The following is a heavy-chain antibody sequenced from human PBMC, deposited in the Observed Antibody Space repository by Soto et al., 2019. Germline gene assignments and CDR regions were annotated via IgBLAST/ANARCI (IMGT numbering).Heavy chain of an antibody. CDR3: AREYQLPPRRNYGMDV. CDR1: GGSVSSGSYY. CDR2: IYYSGST. Sequence: SSETLSLTCTVSGGSVSSGSYYWSWIRQPPGKGLEWIGYIYYSGSTNYNPSLKSRVTISVDTSKNQFSLKLSSVTAADTAVYYCAREYQLPPRRNYGMDVWGQGTTVTVSS. J-gene: IGHJ6*02. D-gene: IGHD2-2*01. V-gene: IGHV4-61*01.